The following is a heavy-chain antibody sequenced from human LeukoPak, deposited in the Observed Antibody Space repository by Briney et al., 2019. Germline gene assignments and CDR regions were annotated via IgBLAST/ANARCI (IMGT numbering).Heavy chain of an antibody. D-gene: IGHD2-2*01. CDR2: ISSSSSTI. CDR1: GFTFSSYS. Sequence: GGSLRLSCAASGFTFSSYSMNWVRQAPGKGLEWVSYISSSSSTIYYADSVKGRFTISRDNAKNSLYLQMNSLRAEDTAVYYCERASPPAEHCSSTSCYPDYWGQGTLVTVSS. CDR3: ERASPPAEHCSSTSCYPDY. V-gene: IGHV3-48*01. J-gene: IGHJ4*02.